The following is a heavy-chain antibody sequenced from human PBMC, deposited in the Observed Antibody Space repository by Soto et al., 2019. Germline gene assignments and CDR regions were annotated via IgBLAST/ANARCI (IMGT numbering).Heavy chain of an antibody. CDR1: GGSISRYY. CDR2: IYSSGST. V-gene: IGHV4-4*07. Sequence: SETLSLTCTVSGGSISRYYWNWIRQPAGQGLQWIGRIYSSGSTYYNPSLSPSLRSRVSMSVDTSQNQFSLKLTSATAADTAVYYCARDAVGGGQWLVLPRWVDHWGQGILVT. J-gene: IGHJ5*02. D-gene: IGHD6-19*01. CDR3: ARDAVGGGQWLVLPRWVDH.